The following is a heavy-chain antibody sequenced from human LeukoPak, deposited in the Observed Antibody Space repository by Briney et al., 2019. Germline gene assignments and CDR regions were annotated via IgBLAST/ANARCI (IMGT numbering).Heavy chain of an antibody. CDR3: ARDGSPFDS. D-gene: IGHD6-25*01. V-gene: IGHV3-7*01. CDR2: INQDGSEK. J-gene: IGHJ4*02. CDR1: GFTFSSYW. Sequence: GGSLRLSCAASGFTFSSYWMSWVRQAPGKGLEWVANINQDGSEKYYVDSVKGRFTISRDNAKKSLYLQMDSLRAEDTAVYYCARDGSPFDSWGQGTLVTVSS.